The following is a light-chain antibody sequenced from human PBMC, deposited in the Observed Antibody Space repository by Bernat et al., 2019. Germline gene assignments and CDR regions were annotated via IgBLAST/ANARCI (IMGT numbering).Light chain of an antibody. V-gene: IGKV2-28*01. CDR3: MQALQTPPT. CDR1: QSLLHRNGYNY. Sequence: DIVMTQSPLSLPVTPGEPASISCRSSQSLLHRNGYNYLDWYLQKPGQSPHLPIYLGSNRASGVPDRFSGSGSGTDFTLKISRVEAEDVGVYYCMQALQTPPTFGQGTKLEIQ. J-gene: IGKJ2*01. CDR2: LGS.